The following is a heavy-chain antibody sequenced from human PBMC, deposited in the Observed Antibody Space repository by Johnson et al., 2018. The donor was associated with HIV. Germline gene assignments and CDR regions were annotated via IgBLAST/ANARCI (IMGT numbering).Heavy chain of an antibody. J-gene: IGHJ3*02. V-gene: IGHV3-66*01. CDR2: INWHGGST. Sequence: VQLVESGGGLVQPGGSLSLSCAASGFTVSSNYMSWVRQGPGQGLEWVSGINWHGGSTGYANSVKGRFTISRDDSKNSLYLQMNSLKSEDTAVYYCATGASSTWSLGALDIWGQGTMVTVSS. D-gene: IGHD6-13*01. CDR1: GFTVSSNY. CDR3: ATGASSTWSLGALDI.